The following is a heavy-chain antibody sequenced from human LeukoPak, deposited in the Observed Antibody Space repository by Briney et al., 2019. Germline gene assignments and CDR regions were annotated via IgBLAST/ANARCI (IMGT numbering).Heavy chain of an antibody. V-gene: IGHV3-33*01. CDR1: GFTLSSYG. J-gene: IGHJ4*02. CDR2: IWYDGSNK. D-gene: IGHD3-10*01. Sequence: GRSLRLACAASGFTLSSYGMHWVRQAPGKGREWGAVIWYDGSNKYYADSVKGRFTISRDSSKNTVYLQMNSLRAEDTAVYYCARGDYGSGSYPRIFDYWGQGSLVTVSS. CDR3: ARGDYGSGSYPRIFDY.